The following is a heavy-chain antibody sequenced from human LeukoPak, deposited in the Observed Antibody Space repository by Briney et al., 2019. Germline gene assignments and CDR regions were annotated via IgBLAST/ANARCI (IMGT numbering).Heavy chain of an antibody. CDR1: GYIFSSYA. CDR2: ISGSGGST. CDR3: AKEGFFFDY. Sequence: PGGSLRLSCVGSGYIFSSYAMSWVRQAPGKGLEWVSAISGSGGSTYYADSVKGRFTISRDNSKNTLYLQMNSLRAEDTAVYYCAKEGFFFDYWGQGTLVTVSS. D-gene: IGHD3-3*01. V-gene: IGHV3-23*01. J-gene: IGHJ4*02.